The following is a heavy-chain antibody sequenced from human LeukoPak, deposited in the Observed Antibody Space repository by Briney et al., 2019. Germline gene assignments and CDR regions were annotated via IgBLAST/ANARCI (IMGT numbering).Heavy chain of an antibody. CDR2: IKQDGSEK. CDR1: GFTFSSYW. CDR3: ARDFLRAIYCNNTSCSPGFDY. J-gene: IGHJ4*02. D-gene: IGHD2-2*01. Sequence: PGGSLRLSCAASGFTFSSYWMSWVRQAPGKGLEWVANIKQDGSEKYYVDSVKGRFTISRDNAKNSLYLQMDSLRAEDTAVYYCARDFLRAIYCNNTSCSPGFDYWGQGTLVTVSS. V-gene: IGHV3-7*01.